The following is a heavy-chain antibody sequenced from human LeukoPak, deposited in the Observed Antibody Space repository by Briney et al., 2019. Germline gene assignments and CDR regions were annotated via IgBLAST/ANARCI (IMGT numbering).Heavy chain of an antibody. CDR2: IDYHGNT. CDR3: ATASGRSFWLDP. Sequence: PSETLSLXCIVSGGSIGTLYWNWIRQVPGKGLECIGFIDYHGNTKYNPSLKSRVTMSVDTSVDQVSLRLTSVTAADTAIYFCATASGRSFWLDPWGQGRLVTVSS. D-gene: IGHD2-15*01. V-gene: IGHV4-59*11. CDR1: GGSIGTLY. J-gene: IGHJ5*02.